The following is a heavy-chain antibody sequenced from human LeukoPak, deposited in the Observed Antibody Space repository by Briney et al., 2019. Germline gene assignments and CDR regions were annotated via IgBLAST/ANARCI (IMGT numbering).Heavy chain of an antibody. D-gene: IGHD3-22*01. CDR3: ARAAPHSYYYDSSGYYYPYYFDY. Sequence: SETLSLTCAVSGYSISSGYYWGWTRQPPGKGLEWIGSIYHSGSTYYNPSLKSRVTISVDTSKNQFSLKLSSVTAADTAVYYCARAAPHSYYYDSSGYYYPYYFDYWGQGTLVTVSS. V-gene: IGHV4-38-2*01. CDR1: GYSISSGYY. J-gene: IGHJ4*02. CDR2: IYHSGST.